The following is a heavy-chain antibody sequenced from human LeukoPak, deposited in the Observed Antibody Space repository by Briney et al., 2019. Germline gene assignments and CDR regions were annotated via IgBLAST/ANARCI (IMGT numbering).Heavy chain of an antibody. J-gene: IGHJ3*02. CDR2: MNPNSGNT. CDR3: ARDNSYDYVWGSYRPHDAFDI. Sequence: ASVKVSCKASGYTFTSYDINWVRQATGQGLERMGWMNPNSGNTGYAQKFQGRVTMTRSTSISTAYMELSSLRSEDTAVYYCARDNSYDYVWGSYRPHDAFDIWGQGTIVTVSS. V-gene: IGHV1-8*01. D-gene: IGHD3-16*02. CDR1: GYTFTSYD.